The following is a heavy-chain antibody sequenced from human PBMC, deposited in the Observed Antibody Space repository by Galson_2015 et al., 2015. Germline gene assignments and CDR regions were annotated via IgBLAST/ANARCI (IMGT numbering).Heavy chain of an antibody. V-gene: IGHV1-46*01. CDR1: GYTFTSYY. D-gene: IGHD2-21*01. J-gene: IGHJ6*02. CDR2: INPSGGST. Sequence: QSGAEVKKPGESLKISCKASGYTFTSYYMHWVRQAPGQGLEWMGIINPSGGSTSYAQKFQGRVTMTRDTSTSTVYMELSSLRSEDTAVYYCARAGGGDLYGMDVWGQGTTVTVSS. CDR3: ARAGGGDLYGMDV.